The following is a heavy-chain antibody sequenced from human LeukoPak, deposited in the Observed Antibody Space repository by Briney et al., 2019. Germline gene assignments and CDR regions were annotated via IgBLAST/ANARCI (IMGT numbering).Heavy chain of an antibody. CDR2: ITPIFGTA. J-gene: IGHJ6*03. D-gene: IGHD2-15*01. CDR1: GGTFSSYA. Sequence: ASVKVSCKASGGTFSSYAISWVRQAPGQGLEWMGGITPIFGTANYAQKFQGRVTITTDESTSTAYMELSSLRSEDTAVYYCARSGSVVYYYYYMDVWGKGTTVTVSS. CDR3: ARSGSVVYYYYYMDV. V-gene: IGHV1-69*05.